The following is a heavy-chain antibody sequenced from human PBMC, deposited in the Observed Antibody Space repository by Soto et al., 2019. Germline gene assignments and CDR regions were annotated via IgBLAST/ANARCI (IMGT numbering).Heavy chain of an antibody. J-gene: IGHJ4*02. D-gene: IGHD2-21*01. CDR3: ANTGDSTDY. V-gene: IGHV3-30*18. Sequence: QVQLVESGGGVVQPGRSLRLSCVASGCTFSSYGMHWVRQAPGKGLEWVAVISYDGSNKYYADSVKGRFTISRDNSKNTLYLQMNSLRAEDTAVYYCANTGDSTDYWGQGTLVTVSS. CDR1: GCTFSSYG. CDR2: ISYDGSNK.